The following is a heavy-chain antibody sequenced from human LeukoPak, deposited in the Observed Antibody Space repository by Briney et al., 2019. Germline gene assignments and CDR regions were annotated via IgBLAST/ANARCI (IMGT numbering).Heavy chain of an antibody. CDR1: DGSFTGYF. CDR3: ARDPTTVMTVPWYFDA. V-gene: IGHV4-34*01. J-gene: IGHJ4*02. Sequence: PSETLSLTCAVYDGSFTGYFWNWIRQSPGKGLEWIGEINHRGSTNYNPSLKSRLTISVDTSKNQFSLRLTSVTAADTGVYFCARDPTTVMTVPWYFDAWGQGTLVTVSS. D-gene: IGHD4-11*01. CDR2: INHRGST.